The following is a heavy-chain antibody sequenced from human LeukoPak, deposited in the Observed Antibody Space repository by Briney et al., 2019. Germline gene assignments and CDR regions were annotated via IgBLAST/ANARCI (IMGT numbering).Heavy chain of an antibody. D-gene: IGHD3-22*01. CDR2: INHSGST. CDR3: ARWSSRYYDSSGIIPDP. Sequence: SETLSLTCAVYGGSFSGYYLSWIRQPPGKGLEWIGEINHSGSTNYNPSLKSRVTISVDTSKNQFSLKLSSVTAADTAVYYCARWSSRYYDSSGIIPDPWGQGTLVTVSS. V-gene: IGHV4-34*01. J-gene: IGHJ5*02. CDR1: GGSFSGYY.